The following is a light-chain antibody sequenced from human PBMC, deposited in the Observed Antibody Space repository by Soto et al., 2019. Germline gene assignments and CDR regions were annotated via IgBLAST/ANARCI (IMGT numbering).Light chain of an antibody. J-gene: IGLJ2*01. CDR3: ATWDDSLNAVV. Sequence: QSVLTQPPSASGTPGQGVTISCAGSSSNIGSNTVNWYQQLPGTAPKLLMFSNNQRPSGVPDRFSGSKSGTSASLAISGLQSDDEADYHCATWDDSLNAVVFGGGTKLTVL. CDR2: SNN. V-gene: IGLV1-44*01. CDR1: SSNIGSNT.